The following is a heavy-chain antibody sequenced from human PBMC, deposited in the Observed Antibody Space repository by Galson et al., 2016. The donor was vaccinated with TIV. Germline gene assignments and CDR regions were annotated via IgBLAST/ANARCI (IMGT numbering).Heavy chain of an antibody. J-gene: IGHJ6*02. CDR2: IYSSGST. D-gene: IGHD2-2*01. Sequence: ETLSLTCTVSGDSINNYYWTWIRQPPGKGLEWIGYIYSSGSTNYNPSLESRVTISLDMSKNQFSLKLTSVPAANTAVYYCARRGPASRVRQDTYYYVMDGWGPGATVQVSS. CDR3: ARRGPASRVRQDTYYYVMDG. CDR1: GDSINNYY. V-gene: IGHV4-59*08.